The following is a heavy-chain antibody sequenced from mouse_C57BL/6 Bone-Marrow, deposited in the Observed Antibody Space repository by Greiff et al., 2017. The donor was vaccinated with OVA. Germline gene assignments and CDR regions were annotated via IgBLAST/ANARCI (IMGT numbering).Heavy chain of an antibody. CDR3: TSNHYYGSSYPYWYFDV. Sequence: QVHVKQSGAELVRPGASVKLSCKASGYTFTDYEMHWVKQTPVHGLEWIGAIDPETGGTAYNQKFKGKAILTADKSSSTAYMELRSLTSEDSAVYYCTSNHYYGSSYPYWYFDVWGTGTTVTVSS. CDR2: IDPETGGT. J-gene: IGHJ1*03. V-gene: IGHV1-15*01. D-gene: IGHD1-1*01. CDR1: GYTFTDYE.